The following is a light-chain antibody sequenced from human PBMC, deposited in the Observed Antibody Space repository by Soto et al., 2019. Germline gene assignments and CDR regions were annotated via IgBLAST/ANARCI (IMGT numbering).Light chain of an antibody. CDR1: QTISSGF. J-gene: IGKJ1*01. CDR3: QHRFNWPWT. V-gene: IGKV3D-20*02. CDR2: DAS. Sequence: EVVLTQSPGIVYLSPGDRATLSCRASQTISSGFLAWYQQKVGQAPRLLIYDASNRATGVPDRFSGSGSGTDFSLTISRLEPEDFAVYYCQHRFNWPWTFGQGTKVDI.